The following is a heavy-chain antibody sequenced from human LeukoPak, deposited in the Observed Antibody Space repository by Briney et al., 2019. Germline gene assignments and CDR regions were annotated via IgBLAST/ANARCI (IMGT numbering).Heavy chain of an antibody. V-gene: IGHV3-23*01. Sequence: GGSLRLSCAASGFTFSSYAMSWVRQAPGKGLEWVSAISGSGGSTYYADSVKGRFTISRDNSKNTLYLQMNSLRAEDTVVYYCAKDLPNYGDYVSVFDYWGQGTLVTVSS. CDR2: ISGSGGST. J-gene: IGHJ4*02. CDR3: AKDLPNYGDYVSVFDY. CDR1: GFTFSSYA. D-gene: IGHD4-17*01.